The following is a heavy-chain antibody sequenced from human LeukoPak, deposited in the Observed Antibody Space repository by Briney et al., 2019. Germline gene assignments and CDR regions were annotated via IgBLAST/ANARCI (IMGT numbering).Heavy chain of an antibody. CDR3: ARGLGASYGTDYYYYGMDV. CDR1: GFTVSSNY. V-gene: IGHV3-66*01. CDR2: IYSGGST. Sequence: GGSLRLSCAASGFTVSSNYMSWVRQAPGKGLEWVSVIYSGGSTYYADSVKGRFTISRDNSKNTLYLQMNSLRAEDTAVYYCARGLGASYGTDYYYYGMDVWGQGTTVTVSS. J-gene: IGHJ6*02. D-gene: IGHD5-18*01.